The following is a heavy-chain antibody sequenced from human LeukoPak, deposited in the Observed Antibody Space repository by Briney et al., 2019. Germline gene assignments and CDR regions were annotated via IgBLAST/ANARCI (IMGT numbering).Heavy chain of an antibody. CDR3: AKDVYSSGYPQEAFDI. CDR2: ISGSSYYI. D-gene: IGHD3-22*01. V-gene: IGHV3-21*04. Sequence: PGGSLRLSCAASGFTFSSYSMNWVRQAPGKGLEWVSSISGSSYYIYYADSVKGRFTISRDNSKNTLYHQMNSLRAEDTAVYYCAKDVYSSGYPQEAFDIWGQGTMATVSS. CDR1: GFTFSSYS. J-gene: IGHJ3*02.